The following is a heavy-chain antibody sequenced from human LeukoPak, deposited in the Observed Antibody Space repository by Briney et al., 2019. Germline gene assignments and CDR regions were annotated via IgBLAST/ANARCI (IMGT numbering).Heavy chain of an antibody. J-gene: IGHJ6*02. V-gene: IGHV3-21*01. CDR1: GFTFSSYS. CDR3: ASVGYCSSTSCKAGGYGMDV. Sequence: KPGGSLRLSCAASGFTFSSYSMNWVRQAPGKGLEWVSSISSSSSYIYYADSVKGRFTISGDNAKNSLYLQMNSLRAEDTAVYYCASVGYCSSTSCKAGGYGMDVWGQGTTVTVSS. D-gene: IGHD2-2*01. CDR2: ISSSSSYI.